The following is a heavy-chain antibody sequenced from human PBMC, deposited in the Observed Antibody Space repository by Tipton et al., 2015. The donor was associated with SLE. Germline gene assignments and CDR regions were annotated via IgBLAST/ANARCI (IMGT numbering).Heavy chain of an antibody. CDR3: ARDPSYGAVDI. Sequence: GSLRLSCAASGFTFTSYNMNWVRQAPGKGLEWVALIDLTANYIYYADSVKGRFTVSRDNAKNSLSLQMNSLRAEDTAVYFCARDPSYGAVDIWGLGTMVTVSS. CDR1: GFTFTSYN. CDR2: IDLTANYI. J-gene: IGHJ3*02. D-gene: IGHD4-17*01. V-gene: IGHV3-21*01.